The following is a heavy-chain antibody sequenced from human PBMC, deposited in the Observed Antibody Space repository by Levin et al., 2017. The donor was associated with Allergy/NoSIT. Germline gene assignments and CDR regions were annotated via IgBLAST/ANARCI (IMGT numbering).Heavy chain of an antibody. CDR3: AKELDRGVVVVAATGFDP. D-gene: IGHD2-15*01. J-gene: IGHJ5*02. V-gene: IGHV3-30*18. CDR2: ISYDGSNK. Sequence: SCAASGFTFSSYGMHWVRQAPGKGLEWVAVISYDGSNKYYADSVKGRFTISRDNSKNTLYLQMNSLRAEDTAVYYCAKELDRGVVVVAATGFDPWGQGTLVTVSS. CDR1: GFTFSSYG.